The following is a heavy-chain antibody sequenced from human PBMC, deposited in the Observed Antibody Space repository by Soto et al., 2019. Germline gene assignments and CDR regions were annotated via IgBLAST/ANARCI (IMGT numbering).Heavy chain of an antibody. CDR3: ARDKITGLFDY. J-gene: IGHJ4*02. V-gene: IGHV4-34*01. CDR1: GGSFSGYY. Sequence: QVQLQQWGAGLLKPSETLSLTCAVYGGSFSGYYWTWIRQPPGTGLEWIGEINHSGSTNYNPSLKSRVTISVDTSKNQFPLKLTSVTAADTAVYYCARDKITGLFDYWVQGTLVTVSS. CDR2: INHSGST. D-gene: IGHD2-8*02.